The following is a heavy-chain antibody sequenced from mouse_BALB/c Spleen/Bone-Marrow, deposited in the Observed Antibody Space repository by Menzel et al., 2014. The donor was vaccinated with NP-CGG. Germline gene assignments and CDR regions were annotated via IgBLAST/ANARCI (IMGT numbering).Heavy chain of an antibody. Sequence: EVQLVESGAELVKPGASVKLSCTASGFNIKDTYIHWVKQRPEQGLEWIGRIDPANGNTKYDPKFQGKATITTDTSSNTAYLQLSSLTSEDTAVYYCASYYYGRSSFACWGQGTLVTVSA. CDR3: ASYYYGRSSFAC. D-gene: IGHD1-1*01. V-gene: IGHV14-3*02. CDR2: IDPANGNT. CDR1: GFNIKDTY. J-gene: IGHJ3*01.